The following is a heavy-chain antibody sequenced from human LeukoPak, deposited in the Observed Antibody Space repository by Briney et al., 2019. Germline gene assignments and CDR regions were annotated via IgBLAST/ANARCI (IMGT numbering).Heavy chain of an antibody. V-gene: IGHV4-34*01. Sequence: PSETLSLTCAVYGGSFSGYYWSWIRQPPGKGLEWIGEINHSGSTNYNPSLKSRVTISVDTSKNQFSLKLSSVTAADTAVYYCARGAPVRLLWFGESGGTFYYYYYMDVWGKGTTVTVSS. CDR2: INHSGST. CDR3: ARGAPVRLLWFGESGGTFYYYYYMDV. J-gene: IGHJ6*03. CDR1: GGSFSGYY. D-gene: IGHD3-10*01.